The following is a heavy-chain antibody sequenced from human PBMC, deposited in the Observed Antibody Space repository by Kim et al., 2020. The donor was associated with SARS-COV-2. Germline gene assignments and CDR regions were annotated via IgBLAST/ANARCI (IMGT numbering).Heavy chain of an antibody. J-gene: IGHJ4*02. CDR3: ARGXYGDYYFDY. Sequence: GGSLRLSCAASGFTFSSYSMNWVRQAPGKGLEWVSSISSSSSYIYYADSVKGRFTISRDNAKTSLYLQMNSLRAEDTAVYYCARGXYGDYYFDYWGQGSPVTVSS. CDR1: GFTFSSYS. CDR2: ISSSSSYI. V-gene: IGHV3-21*01. D-gene: IGHD4-17*01.